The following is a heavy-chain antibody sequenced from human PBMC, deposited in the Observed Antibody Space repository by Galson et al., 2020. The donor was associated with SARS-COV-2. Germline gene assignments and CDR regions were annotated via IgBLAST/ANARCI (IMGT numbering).Heavy chain of an antibody. CDR3: ARDRYSTGWYPGFDY. CDR1: GDRDSSNTAA. J-gene: IGHJ4*02. Sequence: SQTLSLTCAIYGDRDSSNTAAWNWIRQSPPRGLEWLGRTYYRAKWYNDYAVSLQSRISINPDTSKNQFSLQLNSVTPEDTAVYYCARDRYSTGWYPGFDYWGLVSPVTVSS. V-gene: IGHV6-1*01. D-gene: IGHD6-19*01. CDR2: TYYRAKWYN.